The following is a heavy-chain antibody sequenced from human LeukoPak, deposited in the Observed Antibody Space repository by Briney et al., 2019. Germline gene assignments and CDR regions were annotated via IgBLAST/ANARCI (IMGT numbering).Heavy chain of an antibody. J-gene: IGHJ3*02. CDR1: GFTFSSYS. V-gene: IGHV3-21*01. Sequence: GGSLRLSCAASGFTFSSYSMNWVRQAPGKGLEWVSSISSSSSYIYYADSVKGRFTISRDNAKNSLYLQMNSLRAEDTAVYYCARSGAGGGAFDIWGQGTLVTVSS. CDR2: ISSSSSYI. D-gene: IGHD3-10*01. CDR3: ARSGAGGGAFDI.